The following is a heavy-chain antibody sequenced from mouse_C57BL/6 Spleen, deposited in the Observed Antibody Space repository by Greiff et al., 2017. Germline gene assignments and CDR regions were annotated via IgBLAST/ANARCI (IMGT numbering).Heavy chain of an antibody. CDR1: GFTFSSYA. J-gene: IGHJ1*03. CDR2: ISSGGDYI. D-gene: IGHD2-5*01. CDR3: TRDRGFYSNYRYFDV. V-gene: IGHV5-9-1*02. Sequence: EVQGVESGEGLVKPGGSLKLSCAASGFTFSSYAMSWVRQTPEKRLEWVAYISSGGDYIYYADTVKGRFTISRDNARNTLYLQMSSLKSEDTAMCYCTRDRGFYSNYRYFDVWGTGTTVTVSS.